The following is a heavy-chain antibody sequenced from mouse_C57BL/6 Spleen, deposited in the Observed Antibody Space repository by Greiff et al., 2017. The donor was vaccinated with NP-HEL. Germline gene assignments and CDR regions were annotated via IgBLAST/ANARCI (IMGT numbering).Heavy chain of an antibody. Sequence: EVMLVESGGGLVKPGGSLKLSCAASGFTFSSYAMSWVRQTPEKRLEWVATISDGGSYTYYPDNVKGRFTISRDNAKNNLYLQMSHLKSEDTAMYYCARDRPYDYDGYYYAMDYWGQGTSVTVSS. CDR1: GFTFSSYA. D-gene: IGHD2-4*01. CDR2: ISDGGSYT. V-gene: IGHV5-4*01. CDR3: ARDRPYDYDGYYYAMDY. J-gene: IGHJ4*01.